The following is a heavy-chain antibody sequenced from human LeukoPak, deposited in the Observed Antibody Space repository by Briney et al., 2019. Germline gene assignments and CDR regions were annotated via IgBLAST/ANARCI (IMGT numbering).Heavy chain of an antibody. J-gene: IGHJ3*02. Sequence: GGSLRLSCAASGFTFSDYYMSWIRQAPGKGLEWVSVTYTRGNSYYTDSVKGRFIISRDTSKNTMDLQMNSLRPEDSALYFCARGGRGSAAVVAPRSFDIWGQGTMVAVSS. D-gene: IGHD3-22*01. CDR2: TYTRGNS. CDR3: ARGGRGSAAVVAPRSFDI. CDR1: GFTFSDYY. V-gene: IGHV3-53*01.